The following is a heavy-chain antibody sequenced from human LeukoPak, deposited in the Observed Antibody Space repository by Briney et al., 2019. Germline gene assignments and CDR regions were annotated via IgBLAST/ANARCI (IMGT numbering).Heavy chain of an antibody. D-gene: IGHD6-13*01. CDR2: IYYSGST. J-gene: IGHJ4*02. CDR3: ARDSRSSWYIRGIGY. V-gene: IGHV4-39*07. CDR1: GGSISSSSYY. Sequence: PSETLSLTCTVSGGSISSSSYYWGWIRQPPGEGLEWIGSIYYSGSTYYNPSLKSRVTISVDTSKNQFSLKLSSVTAADTAVYYCARDSRSSWYIRGIGYWGQGTLVTVSS.